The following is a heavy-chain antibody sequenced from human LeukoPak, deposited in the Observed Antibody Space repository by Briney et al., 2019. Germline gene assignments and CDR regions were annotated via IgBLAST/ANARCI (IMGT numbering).Heavy chain of an antibody. Sequence: AGSLRLSCAASGFTFSSYGMNWVRQAPGKGLEWVSAIGVSADQTFYADSVKGRFTISRDNSKNTLSLAVNNLRAEDTAVYYCAKERNARGALDYWGRGTLVTVSS. V-gene: IGHV3-23*01. D-gene: IGHD2-2*01. CDR1: GFTFSSYG. J-gene: IGHJ4*02. CDR2: IGVSADQT. CDR3: AKERNARGALDY.